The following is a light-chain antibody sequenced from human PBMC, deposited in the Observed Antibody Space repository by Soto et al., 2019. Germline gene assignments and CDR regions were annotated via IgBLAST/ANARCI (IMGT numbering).Light chain of an antibody. CDR1: SSNVGINF. V-gene: IGLV1-51*01. CDR3: GTWDSSLSAVV. CDR2: DNN. J-gene: IGLJ2*01. Sequence: QSALTQPPSVSAAPGQKVTISCSGSSSNVGINFVSWYQQLPGTAPKLLIYDNNKRPSGIPDRFSGSKSGASATLGITGLQTGDEADYYCGTWDSSLSAVVFGGGTQLTVL.